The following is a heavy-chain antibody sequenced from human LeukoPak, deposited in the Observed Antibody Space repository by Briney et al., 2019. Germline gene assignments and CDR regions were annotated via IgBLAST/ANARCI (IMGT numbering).Heavy chain of an antibody. CDR2: ISGSGGNT. Sequence: GGSLRLSCAASGFGFSSYAMSWVRQAPGKGLEWVSGISGSGGNTYYADSVKGRFTISRDNSKNTLYLQMSSLRAEDTAVYYCAKDRDITMVRGVTFDWGQGTLVTVSS. D-gene: IGHD3-10*01. CDR1: GFGFSSYA. CDR3: AKDRDITMVRGVTFD. J-gene: IGHJ4*02. V-gene: IGHV3-23*01.